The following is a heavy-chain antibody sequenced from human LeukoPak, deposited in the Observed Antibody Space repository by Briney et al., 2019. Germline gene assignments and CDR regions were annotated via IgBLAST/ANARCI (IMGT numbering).Heavy chain of an antibody. D-gene: IGHD2-2*01. J-gene: IGHJ4*02. V-gene: IGHV5-51*01. CDR3: ARQPCSTSCPIDY. Sequence: GEALKISCKGSGCRFTSYWIGWVRQMPGKGLEWMGIIYPGDSDTRYSPSFQGQVTISADKSISTAYLQWSSLKASDPAMYYCARQPCSTSCPIDYWGQGTLVTVSS. CDR1: GCRFTSYW. CDR2: IYPGDSDT.